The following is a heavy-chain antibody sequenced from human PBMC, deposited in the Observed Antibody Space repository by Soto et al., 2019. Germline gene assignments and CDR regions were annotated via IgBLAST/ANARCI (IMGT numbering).Heavy chain of an antibody. J-gene: IGHJ4*02. V-gene: IGHV1-69*13. CDR3: ARGDGYNYGWDY. D-gene: IGHD5-12*01. Sequence: GASVTVSCKASGGTFSSYAISWVRQAPGQGLEWMGGIIPIFGTANYAQKFQGRVTITADESTSTAYMELSSLRSEDTAVYYCARGDGYNYGWDYWGQGTLVTVSS. CDR1: GGTFSSYA. CDR2: IIPIFGTA.